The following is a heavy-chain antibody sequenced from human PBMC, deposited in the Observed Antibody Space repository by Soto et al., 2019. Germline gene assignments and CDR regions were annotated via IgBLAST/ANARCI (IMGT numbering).Heavy chain of an antibody. CDR3: AKREGNTYGLFH. V-gene: IGHV3-74*01. J-gene: IGHJ4*02. Sequence: EVQLVESGGGLVQPGGSLRLSCAASGFSFSSYWIHWVRQAPGKGLVWVSRIKTDGSSTDYADSVKGRFTISRDNAKNTLYLQMNSLSAEDTAVYYCAKREGNTYGLFHWGQGTQVTVSS. D-gene: IGHD5-18*01. CDR1: GFSFSSYW. CDR2: IKTDGSST.